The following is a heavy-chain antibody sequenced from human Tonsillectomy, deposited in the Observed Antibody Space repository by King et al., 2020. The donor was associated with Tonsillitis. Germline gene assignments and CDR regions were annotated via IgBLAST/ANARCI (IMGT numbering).Heavy chain of an antibody. CDR1: GYSFAAYS. V-gene: IGHV1-2*06. CDR2: INPNSGGT. Sequence: VQLVESGAEVKKPGASVKVSCTASGYSFAAYSIHWVRQAPGQGLEWMGRINPNSGGTNYAQNFQGRVTMTRDTSIGTAYMELSRLRSDDMAVYFCARDDDSSGYYHTFDYWGQGTLVTVSS. CDR3: ARDDDSSGYYHTFDY. J-gene: IGHJ4*02. D-gene: IGHD3-22*01.